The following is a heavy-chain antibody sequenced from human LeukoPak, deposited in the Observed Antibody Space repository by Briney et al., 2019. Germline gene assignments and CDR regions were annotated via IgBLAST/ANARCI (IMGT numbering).Heavy chain of an antibody. CDR2: INWNGGIT. V-gene: IGHV3-9*01. D-gene: IGHD3-10*01. J-gene: IGHJ3*02. CDR1: GFSFDDYA. CDR3: AKRMVRGGAFDI. Sequence: GGSLRLSCAASGFSFDDYAMHWVRQAPGKGLEWVSGINWNGGITGYADSVKGRFTISRDNAKNSLYLQMNSLRADDTALYYCAKRMVRGGAFDIWGQGTMVTVSS.